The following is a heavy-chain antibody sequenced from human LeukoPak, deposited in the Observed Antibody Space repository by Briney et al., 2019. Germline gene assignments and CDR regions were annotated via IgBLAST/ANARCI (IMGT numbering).Heavy chain of an antibody. J-gene: IGHJ5*02. V-gene: IGHV4-4*07. D-gene: IGHD3-16*02. CDR2: IYTSGST. Sequence: SETLSLTCTVSGGSISSYYWSWIRQPAGKRLEWIGRIYTSGSTNYNPSLKSRVTMSVDTSKNQFSLKLSSVTAADTAVYYCAREDMITFGGVIVTWGQGTLVTVSS. CDR3: AREDMITFGGVIVT. CDR1: GGSISSYY.